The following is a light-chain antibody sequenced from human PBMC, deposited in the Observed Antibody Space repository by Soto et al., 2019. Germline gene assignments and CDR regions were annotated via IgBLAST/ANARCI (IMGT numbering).Light chain of an antibody. Sequence: QSVLTQPASVSGSPGQSRTISCTGTSSDVGGYNYVSWYQQHPGKAPKLMIYDVSNRPSGVSNRFSGSKSGNTASLTISGLQAEDEADYYCSSYTSSSTLYVFGTGTKVTVL. CDR3: SSYTSSSTLYV. V-gene: IGLV2-14*01. CDR1: SSDVGGYNY. J-gene: IGLJ1*01. CDR2: DVS.